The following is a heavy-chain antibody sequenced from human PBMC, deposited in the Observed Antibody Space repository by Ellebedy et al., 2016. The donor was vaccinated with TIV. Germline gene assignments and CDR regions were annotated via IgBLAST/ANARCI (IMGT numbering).Heavy chain of an antibody. J-gene: IGHJ6*02. CDR2: IYYTWTT. CDR1: GGSMINYY. D-gene: IGHD6-13*01. V-gene: IGHV4-59*08. Sequence: MPSETLSLTCSVSGGSMINYYWSWIRQSPGKGLEWIGYIYYTWTTNYDPSLKSRVTMSVDTSKNQFSLKLSSVTAADTGVYYCAKLAAVAYLGAVNYHSMDVWGQGTTVTVSS. CDR3: AKLAAVAYLGAVNYHSMDV.